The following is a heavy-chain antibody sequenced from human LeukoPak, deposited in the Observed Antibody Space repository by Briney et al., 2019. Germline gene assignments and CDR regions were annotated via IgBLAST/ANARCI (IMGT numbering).Heavy chain of an antibody. CDR1: GFTFSSYA. CDR2: ISYDGSNK. Sequence: GGSLRLSCAASGFTFSSYAMHWVRQAPGKGLEWVAVISYDGSNKYYADSVKGRFTISRDNSKNTLYLQMNSLRAEDTAVYYCARSDFWSGYYVYWGQGTLVTVSS. J-gene: IGHJ4*02. D-gene: IGHD3-3*01. CDR3: ARSDFWSGYYVY. V-gene: IGHV3-30-3*01.